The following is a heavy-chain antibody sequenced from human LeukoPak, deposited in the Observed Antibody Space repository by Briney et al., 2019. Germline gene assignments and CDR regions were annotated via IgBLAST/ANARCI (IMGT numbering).Heavy chain of an antibody. V-gene: IGHV3-23*01. CDR1: GFTFSTYA. Sequence: PGGSLRLSCAASGFTFSTYAMSWVRQAPGKGLEWVSVMRSSGYTTYYADSVKGRFTVSRDNSRNTLYLQMSSLRAEDTAVYFCAKLVCGDCTGNSATVAFDHWGQGTLVTVSS. CDR3: AKLVCGDCTGNSATVAFDH. D-gene: IGHD2-8*02. CDR2: MRSSGYTT. J-gene: IGHJ4*02.